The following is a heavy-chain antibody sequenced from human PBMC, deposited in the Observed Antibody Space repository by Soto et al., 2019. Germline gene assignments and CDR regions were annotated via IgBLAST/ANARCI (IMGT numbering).Heavy chain of an antibody. CDR1: GFSLSTRGVG. D-gene: IGHD2-21*02. Sequence: QITLKESGPTLMKPTQTLTLTCTFSGFSLSTRGVGVGWIRQPPGKALEWLALIYWANDKRYSPSLRNRLTITTDHSKNQLVLTMTNMDPVDTATYYCAHSRCGGDCLQSYPSHYYYGMDVWGQGTTVTVSS. J-gene: IGHJ6*02. CDR2: IYWANDK. CDR3: AHSRCGGDCLQSYPSHYYYGMDV. V-gene: IGHV2-5*02.